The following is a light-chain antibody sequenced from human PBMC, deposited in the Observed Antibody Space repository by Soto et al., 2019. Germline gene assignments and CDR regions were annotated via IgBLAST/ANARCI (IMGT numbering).Light chain of an antibody. CDR1: QRISGSY. CDR2: GAT. Sequence: IELTQSPVTXSLSRAERVTLTCRASQRISGSYLAWYQQKPGQAXSXXVYGATNRPTGIPDRFSGSGSGSDFNLTIISFEPEDFAVYFCQQYCGSPQSVGPGTQVDI. V-gene: IGKV3-20*01. J-gene: IGKJ1*01. CDR3: QQYCGSPQS.